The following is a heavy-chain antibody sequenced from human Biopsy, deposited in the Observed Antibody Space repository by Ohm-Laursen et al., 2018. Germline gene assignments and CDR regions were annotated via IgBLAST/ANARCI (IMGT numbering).Heavy chain of an antibody. CDR3: ALAAAQTVTYFDY. V-gene: IGHV3-23*01. CDR1: GFTFSSYA. CDR2: ISGNSDII. Sequence: GSLRLSCTASGFTFSSYAMAWFRQAPGKGLEWVSAISGNSDIIYDTDSVKGRFTISRDNSKNTLYLQMNSLRADDTAVYYCALAAAQTVTYFDYWGQGTLVTVSS. J-gene: IGHJ4*02. D-gene: IGHD4-17*01.